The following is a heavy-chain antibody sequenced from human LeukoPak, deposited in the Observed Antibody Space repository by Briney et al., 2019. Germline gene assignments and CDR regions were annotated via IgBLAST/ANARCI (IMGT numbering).Heavy chain of an antibody. Sequence: SETLSLTCTVSGGSVTSSPYYWGWIRQPPEKGLEWIGSIYYSGSTYYNPSLKSRVTISVDTSKKQFSLKLSSVTAADTAVYYCARVRGSSGSYEYYHYMDVWGKGTTVTISS. J-gene: IGHJ6*03. CDR3: ARVRGSSGSYEYYHYMDV. CDR1: GGSVTSSPYY. V-gene: IGHV4-39*07. CDR2: IYYSGST. D-gene: IGHD1-26*01.